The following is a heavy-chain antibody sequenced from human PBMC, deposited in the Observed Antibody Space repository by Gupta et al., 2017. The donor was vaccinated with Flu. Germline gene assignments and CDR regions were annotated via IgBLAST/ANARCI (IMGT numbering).Heavy chain of an antibody. CDR1: GYTFTGHY. Sequence: QVQLVQSGAEVKKPGASVKVSCQASGYTFTGHYMHWVRQAPGQGLEWMGWINPNSGGTNYAQKFQGRVTMTRDTSISTAYMELSRLRSDDTAVYYCARPSGYSSSWYGVDFDYWGQGTLVTVSS. V-gene: IGHV1-2*02. D-gene: IGHD6-13*01. J-gene: IGHJ4*02. CDR2: INPNSGGT. CDR3: ARPSGYSSSWYGVDFDY.